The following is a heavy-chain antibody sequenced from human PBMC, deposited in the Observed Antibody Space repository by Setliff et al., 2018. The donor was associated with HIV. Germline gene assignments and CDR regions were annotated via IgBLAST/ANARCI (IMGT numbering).Heavy chain of an antibody. Sequence: ASVKVSCKASGYIFTNYVVHWVRQAPGQRLEWLGWINAGNGDTRYSQKFQGRIYITRDTSATTVYMELSRLRSEDTGLYYCARGGPFLPFYFNFWGQGTLVTVSS. D-gene: IGHD3-16*01. V-gene: IGHV1-3*01. CDR2: INAGNGDT. CDR1: GYIFTNYV. CDR3: ARGGPFLPFYFNF. J-gene: IGHJ4*02.